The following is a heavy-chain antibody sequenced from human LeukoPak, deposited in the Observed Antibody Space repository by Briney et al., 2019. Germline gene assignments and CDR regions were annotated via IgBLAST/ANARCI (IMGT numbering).Heavy chain of an antibody. Sequence: PGGSLRLSCAVSGFPFSNSWMYWVRQAPGKGLEGVANINKDGGGISYVDSVKGRFIISRDNARNSLYLQMNSLRVEDTAVYFCTTAASYYDSYYFDYWGQGTLVTVSS. CDR3: TTAASYYDSYYFDY. CDR1: GFPFSNSW. V-gene: IGHV3-7*03. J-gene: IGHJ4*02. D-gene: IGHD3-22*01. CDR2: INKDGGGI.